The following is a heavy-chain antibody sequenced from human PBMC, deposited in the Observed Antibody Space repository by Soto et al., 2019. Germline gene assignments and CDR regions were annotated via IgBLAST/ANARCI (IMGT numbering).Heavy chain of an antibody. CDR2: IWSDGNVA. J-gene: IGHJ4*02. Sequence: PGGSLRLSCTASGFTFSNYGMHWVRQAPGKGLEWVAAIWSDGNVAYNAESVQGRFTISRDNSKGTLFLQMNSLRVEDSAVYYCARDSITAPTDFDYWGQGT. D-gene: IGHD1-20*01. V-gene: IGHV3-33*01. CDR3: ARDSITAPTDFDY. CDR1: GFTFSNYG.